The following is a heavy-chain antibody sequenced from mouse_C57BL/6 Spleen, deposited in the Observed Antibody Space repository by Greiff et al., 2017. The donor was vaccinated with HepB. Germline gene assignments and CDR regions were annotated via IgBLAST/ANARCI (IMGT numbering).Heavy chain of an antibody. D-gene: IGHD1-1*01. Sequence: QVQLQQSGAELARPGASVKMSCKASGYTFTSYTMHWVKQRPGQGLEWIGYINPSSGYTKYNQKFKDKATLTADKSSSTADMQLSSLTSEDSAVYYCAREHYGSSWSAYWGQGTLVTVAA. CDR2: INPSSGYT. J-gene: IGHJ3*01. V-gene: IGHV1-4*01. CDR3: AREHYGSSWSAY. CDR1: GYTFTSYT.